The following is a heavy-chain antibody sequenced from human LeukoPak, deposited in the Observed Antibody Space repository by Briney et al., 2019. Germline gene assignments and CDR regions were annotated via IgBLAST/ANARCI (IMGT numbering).Heavy chain of an antibody. D-gene: IGHD1-14*01. CDR2: IQQDSSNK. J-gene: IGHJ4*02. CDR3: ARGGMAHQSFDY. Sequence: GGSLRLSCAASGFSFSSYWMTWVRQAPGKGLEWVANIQQDSSNKYYIDSVKGRFTISRDNAKNSLYLQMTSLGVEDTAVYYCARGGMAHQSFDYWGQGTLVTVSS. V-gene: IGHV3-7*01. CDR1: GFSFSSYW.